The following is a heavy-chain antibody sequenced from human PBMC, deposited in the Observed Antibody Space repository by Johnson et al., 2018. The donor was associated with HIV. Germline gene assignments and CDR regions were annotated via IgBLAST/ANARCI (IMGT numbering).Heavy chain of an antibody. J-gene: IGHJ3*02. V-gene: IGHV3-23*04. CDR1: GFTFSSYA. D-gene: IGHD3/OR15-3a*01. Sequence: VQLVESGGGVVQPGGSLRLSCAASGFTFSSYAMSWVRQAPGKGLEWVSAISGSGGSTYYADSVKGRFTISRDNSKNTQYLQMNSLRAEDTAVYYCAKDRVGLDAFDIWGQGTVVTVSS. CDR2: ISGSGGST. CDR3: AKDRVGLDAFDI.